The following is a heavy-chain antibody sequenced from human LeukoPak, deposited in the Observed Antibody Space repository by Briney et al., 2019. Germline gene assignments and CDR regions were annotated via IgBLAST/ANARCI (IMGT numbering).Heavy chain of an antibody. J-gene: IGHJ5*02. D-gene: IGHD6-13*01. Sequence: SETLSLTCAVSGGSISSSNWWTWVRQPPGKGLEWIGEIYHSGSTNYNPSLKSRVTISVDKSKNQFSLKLTSVTAADTAEYYCARDLAAVAVDWFDPWGQGTLVTVSS. V-gene: IGHV4-4*02. CDR1: GGSISSSNW. CDR3: ARDLAAVAVDWFDP. CDR2: IYHSGST.